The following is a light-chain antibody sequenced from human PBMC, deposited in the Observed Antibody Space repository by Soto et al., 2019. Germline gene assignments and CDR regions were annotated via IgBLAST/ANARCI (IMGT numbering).Light chain of an antibody. CDR3: QQYGNSPVA. CDR2: GAS. Sequence: EIVLTQSPGTLSLSPGERATPSCRASQSVNSNYLAWYQQKPGQAPRLLIYGASSRATGIPDRFSGSGSGTDFILTISRLEPEDFAVYFCQQYGNSPVAFGQGTKVEIK. CDR1: QSVNSNY. V-gene: IGKV3-20*01. J-gene: IGKJ1*01.